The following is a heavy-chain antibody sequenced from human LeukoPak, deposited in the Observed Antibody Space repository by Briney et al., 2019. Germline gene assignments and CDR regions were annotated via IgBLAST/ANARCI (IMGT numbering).Heavy chain of an antibody. CDR1: GYSFTSYW. CDR3: AKDIYCGGDCYIRAGDS. D-gene: IGHD2-21*02. J-gene: IGHJ4*02. Sequence: GESLKISCKASGYSFTSYWIGWVRQMPGKGLGWMGIIYPGDSDTRYSPSFQGQVTMSADKSISTAYLLWSSLKASDTAIYYCAKDIYCGGDCYIRAGDSWGQGTLVTVSS. CDR2: IYPGDSDT. V-gene: IGHV5-51*01.